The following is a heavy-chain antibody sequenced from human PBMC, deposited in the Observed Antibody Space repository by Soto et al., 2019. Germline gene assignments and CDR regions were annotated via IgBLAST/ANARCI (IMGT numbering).Heavy chain of an antibody. CDR2: ISGSGDNT. D-gene: IGHD3-3*01. V-gene: IGHV3-23*01. J-gene: IGHJ6*03. Sequence: EVQLLESGGGLVQPGGSLRLSCAASGFTFSSYALNWVRQAPGKGLEWVSVISGSGDNTYYADSVKGRFTISRDNSTNTLYLQMNSLRAEDTAVYYCGKDLGTDDFGSAYYTYYYMDVWGKGTTVTVSS. CDR3: GKDLGTDDFGSAYYTYYYMDV. CDR1: GFTFSSYA.